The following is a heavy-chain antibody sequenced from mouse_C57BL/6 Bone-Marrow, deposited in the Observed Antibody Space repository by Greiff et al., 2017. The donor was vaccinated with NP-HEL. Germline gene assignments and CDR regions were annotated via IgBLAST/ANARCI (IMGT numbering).Heavy chain of an antibody. CDR1: GYSFTGYY. J-gene: IGHJ3*01. CDR3: AREGVMVTTRFAY. Sequence: EVQLQQSGPELVKPGASVKISCKASGYSFTGYYMNWVKQSPEKSLEWIGEINPSTGGTTYNQKFKAKATLTVDKSSSTSYMQLKSLTSEDSAVYYGAREGVMVTTRFAYWGQGALVTVSA. V-gene: IGHV1-42*01. CDR2: INPSTGGT. D-gene: IGHD2-2*01.